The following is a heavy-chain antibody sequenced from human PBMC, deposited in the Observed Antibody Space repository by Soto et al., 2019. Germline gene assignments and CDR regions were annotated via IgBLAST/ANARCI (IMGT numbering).Heavy chain of an antibody. CDR1: GYTFTSYY. J-gene: IGHJ5*02. CDR2: INPSGGST. Sequence: ASVKGSCKASGYTFTSYYMHWVRQAPGQGLEWMGIINPSGGSTSYAQKFRGRVTMTRDTSTSTVYMELSSLRSEDTAVYYCARDCTGGGCFCISWGQETLFTVSS. CDR3: ARDCTGGGCFCIS. V-gene: IGHV1-46*03. D-gene: IGHD2-15*01.